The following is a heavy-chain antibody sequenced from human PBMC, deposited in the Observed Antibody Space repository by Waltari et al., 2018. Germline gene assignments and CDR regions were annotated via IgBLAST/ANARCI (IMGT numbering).Heavy chain of an antibody. CDR1: GGSISTYS. CDR3: ARLPYNNIYFYYYMDV. CDR2: IYATGST. Sequence: VQLQESGPGLVKPSETLSLTCTVSGGSISTYSWRWIRQPAGKGLEWIGRIYATGSTNYNPSLKSLVTMSVDTSKNQFSLKLSAVTAADTAVYYCARLPYNNIYFYYYMDVWGKGTTVTVSS. J-gene: IGHJ6*03. D-gene: IGHD3-10*01. V-gene: IGHV4-4*07.